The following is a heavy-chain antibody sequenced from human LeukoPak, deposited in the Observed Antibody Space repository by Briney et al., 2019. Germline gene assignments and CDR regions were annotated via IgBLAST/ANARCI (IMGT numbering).Heavy chain of an antibody. CDR2: IYYSGST. CDR3: ARDLGGIAAAGGDY. V-gene: IGHV4-59*01. J-gene: IGHJ4*02. CDR1: GGSISSYY. D-gene: IGHD6-13*01. Sequence: SETLSLTCTVSGGSISSYYWSWIRQPPGKGLEWIGYIYYSGSTNYNPSLKSRVTISVDTSKNQFSLKLSSVTAADTAVYYCARDLGGIAAAGGDYWGQGTLVTVSS.